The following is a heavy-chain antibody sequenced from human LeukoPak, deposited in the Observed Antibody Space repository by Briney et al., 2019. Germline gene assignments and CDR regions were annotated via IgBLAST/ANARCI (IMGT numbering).Heavy chain of an antibody. CDR3: ASSTQISKYADY. CDR2: INSDGSIT. D-gene: IGHD2-2*01. Sequence: GGSLRLSCAASGFTFSSYWMHWVRQAPRKELVWVSRINSDGSITTYADSVRGRFTISRDNAKSTLYLQMNSLRAEDTAVYYCASSTQISKYADYWGQGALVTVSS. J-gene: IGHJ4*02. V-gene: IGHV3-74*01. CDR1: GFTFSSYW.